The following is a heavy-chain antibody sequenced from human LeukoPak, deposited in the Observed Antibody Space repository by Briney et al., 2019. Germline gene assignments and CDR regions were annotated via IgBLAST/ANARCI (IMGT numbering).Heavy chain of an antibody. V-gene: IGHV4-34*01. CDR2: INRSGST. Sequence: PSETLSLTCAVSGGSFSGYYWSWIRQPPGKGLEWIGEINRSGSTNYNPSLKSRVTMSVDTSKNQFSLKQSSVTAADTAVYYCARDQGISAALSYWGQGTLVTVSS. CDR1: GGSFSGYY. CDR3: ARDQGISAALSY. J-gene: IGHJ4*02. D-gene: IGHD6-13*01.